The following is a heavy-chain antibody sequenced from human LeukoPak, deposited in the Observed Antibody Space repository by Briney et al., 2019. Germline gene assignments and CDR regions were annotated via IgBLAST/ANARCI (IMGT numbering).Heavy chain of an antibody. CDR3: ARVPHDYGDFPFDP. CDR2: IYYSGST. D-gene: IGHD4-17*01. Sequence: SETLSLTCTVSGGSISIYYWSWIRQPPGKGLEWIGYIYYSGSTNYNPSLKSRVTISVDTFKNQFSLKLSSVTAADTAVYYCARVPHDYGDFPFDPWGQGTLVTVSS. V-gene: IGHV4-59*01. J-gene: IGHJ5*02. CDR1: GGSISIYY.